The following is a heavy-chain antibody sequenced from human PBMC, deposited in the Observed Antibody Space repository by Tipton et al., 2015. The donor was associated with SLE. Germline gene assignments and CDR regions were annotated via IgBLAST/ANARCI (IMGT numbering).Heavy chain of an antibody. V-gene: IGHV3-72*01. Sequence: GSLRLSCAASGFTFSDHYMDWVRQAPGKGPEWVGRTRNKANSYTTEYAASVKGRFTISRDDSKNSLYLQMYSLRTEDTAVYYCARAWGSYSAFDIWGQGTMVTVSS. CDR2: TRNKANSYTT. J-gene: IGHJ3*02. CDR1: GFTFSDHY. CDR3: ARAWGSYSAFDI. D-gene: IGHD1-26*01.